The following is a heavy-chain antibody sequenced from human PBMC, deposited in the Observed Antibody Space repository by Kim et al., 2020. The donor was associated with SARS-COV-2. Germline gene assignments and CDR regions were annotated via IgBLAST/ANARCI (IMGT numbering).Heavy chain of an antibody. V-gene: IGHV3-21*01. CDR2: ISSSSSYI. Sequence: GGSLRLSCAASGFTFSSYSMNWVRQAPGKGLEWVSSISSSSSYIYYADSVKGRFTISRDNAKNSLYLQMNSLRAEDTAVYYCARGGFLFVDSSGFEFDYWGQGTLVTVSS. D-gene: IGHD6-25*01. CDR3: ARGGFLFVDSSGFEFDY. J-gene: IGHJ4*02. CDR1: GFTFSSYS.